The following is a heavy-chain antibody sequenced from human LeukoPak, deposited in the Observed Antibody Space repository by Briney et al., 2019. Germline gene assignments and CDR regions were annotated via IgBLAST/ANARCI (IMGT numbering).Heavy chain of an antibody. V-gene: IGHV5-51*01. CDR2: IYLGDSDT. D-gene: IGHD5-24*01. CDR1: GYSFTSYW. J-gene: IGHJ6*03. CDR3: ARVRWPTAATGYMDV. Sequence: PGESLKISCKGSGYSFTSYWIGWVRQMPGKGLEWMGIIYLGDSDTTYSPSFQGQVTISADKSITTAYLQWSSLKASDTAIYYCARVRWPTAATGYMDVWGKGTTVTVSS.